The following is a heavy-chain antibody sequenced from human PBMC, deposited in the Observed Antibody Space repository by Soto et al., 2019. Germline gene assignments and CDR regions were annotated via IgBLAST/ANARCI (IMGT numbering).Heavy chain of an antibody. D-gene: IGHD3-22*01. CDR1: GGSIRSSSDY. Sequence: PSETLSLTCNVSGGSIRSSSDYWGWFRQPPGKGLEWIGNMYYSGNGYYNPSLKSRVIISVDTSNKQFSLNLKSVTAADTAVYYCTIIHLDRSGTFAWYWGQGTLVTVSS. J-gene: IGHJ4*02. V-gene: IGHV4-39*03. CDR3: TIIHLDRSGTFAWY. CDR2: MYYSGNG.